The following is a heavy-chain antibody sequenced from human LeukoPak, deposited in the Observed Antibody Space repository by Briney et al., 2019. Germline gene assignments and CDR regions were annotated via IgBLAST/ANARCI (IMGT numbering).Heavy chain of an antibody. Sequence: SETLSLTCSVSGGSVSGTNYYWAWIRQPPEKGLEWIGTIYYSGSTYYNVSLKSRVTISVDTSKNQFSLELSSVTAADTAIYYCAREEYCGADCYSGFDHWGQGTLVTVSS. D-gene: IGHD2-21*02. CDR3: AREEYCGADCYSGFDH. J-gene: IGHJ5*02. CDR2: IYYSGST. V-gene: IGHV4-39*07. CDR1: GGSVSGTNYY.